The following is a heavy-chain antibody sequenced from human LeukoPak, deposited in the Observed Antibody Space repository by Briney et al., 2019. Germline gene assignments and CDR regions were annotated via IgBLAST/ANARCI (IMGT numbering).Heavy chain of an antibody. CDR1: GYTFTSYD. D-gene: IGHD6-13*01. Sequence: ASVKGSCKASGYTFTSYDINWVRQATGQGLEWMGWMNPNSGNTGYAQKFQGRVTMTRNTSISTAYMELSSLRSEDTAVYYCARGAGSSWLYYYYYYYMDVWGKGTTVTVSS. CDR3: ARGAGSSWLYYYYYYYMDV. V-gene: IGHV1-8*01. J-gene: IGHJ6*03. CDR2: MNPNSGNT.